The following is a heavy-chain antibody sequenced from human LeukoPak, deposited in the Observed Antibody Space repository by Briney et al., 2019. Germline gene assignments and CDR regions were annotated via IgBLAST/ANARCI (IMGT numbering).Heavy chain of an antibody. Sequence: GASVKVSCKASGYTFTAYAMHWVRQAPGQRLEWMGWINAGNGNTKYSQNFKARVTITRDTSATTAYMELSSLRSEDTAVYYCARNNGQWLDLYYFDYWGQGTLVTVSS. CDR1: GYTFTAYA. J-gene: IGHJ4*02. CDR3: ARNNGQWLDLYYFDY. V-gene: IGHV1-3*01. D-gene: IGHD6-19*01. CDR2: INAGNGNT.